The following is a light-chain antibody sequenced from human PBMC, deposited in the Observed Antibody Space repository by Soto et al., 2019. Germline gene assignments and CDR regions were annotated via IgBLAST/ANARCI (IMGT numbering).Light chain of an antibody. CDR1: QSVSSSY. J-gene: IGKJ1*01. CDR2: GAS. Sequence: EIVMTQSPATLSVPPGERATLSCRASQSVSSSYLAWYQQKPGQAPRLLIYGASSRATGIPDRFSGSGSGTDFTLTISRLEPEDFAVYYCQQYGSSPRTFGQGTKVDI. CDR3: QQYGSSPRT. V-gene: IGKV3-20*01.